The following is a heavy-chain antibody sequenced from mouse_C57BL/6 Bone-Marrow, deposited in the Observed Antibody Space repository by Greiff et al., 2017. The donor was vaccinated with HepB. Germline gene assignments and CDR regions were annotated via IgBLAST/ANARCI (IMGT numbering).Heavy chain of an antibody. J-gene: IGHJ4*01. CDR3: IRGYYAAMDS. Sequence: EVQLVESGGCLLQPGGSMKRSCVASGFTFSNYWMNWVRQSPEKGLEWVAQIRLKSDNYATHYAESVKGRFTISRDDSKSSVYLQMNNLRAEDTGIYYCIRGYYAAMDSWGQGTSVTVSS. CDR2: IRLKSDNYAT. CDR1: GFTFSNYW. D-gene: IGHD1-1*02. V-gene: IGHV6-3*01.